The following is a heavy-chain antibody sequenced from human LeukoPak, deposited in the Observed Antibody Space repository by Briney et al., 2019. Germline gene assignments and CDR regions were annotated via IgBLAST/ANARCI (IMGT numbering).Heavy chain of an antibody. V-gene: IGHV3-30-3*01. CDR3: AREGTTIVVALDY. Sequence: GGSLRLSCAASGFTFCSHVMHWVRQAPGKGLEWVTVISSDGSSKYYADSVKGRFTISRDNSKNTLYLQMKSLRAEDTAVYYCAREGTTIVVALDYWGQGTLVTVSS. J-gene: IGHJ4*02. CDR2: ISSDGSSK. CDR1: GFTFCSHV. D-gene: IGHD3-22*01.